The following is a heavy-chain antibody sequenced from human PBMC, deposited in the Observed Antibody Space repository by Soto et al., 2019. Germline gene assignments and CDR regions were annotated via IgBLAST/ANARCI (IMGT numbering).Heavy chain of an antibody. J-gene: IGHJ2*01. Sequence: PSETLSLTCNVSHGSISGYFWSWIRQSPGKGPEWLGYIYHSGSTNYNPSLTSRDTISVETSKNQFSLKMTSVTAADTAVYYCARSHGGAYWYFERWGRGTLVTPSS. CDR1: HGSISGYF. D-gene: IGHD2-21*01. V-gene: IGHV4-59*01. CDR3: ARSHGGAYWYFER. CDR2: IYHSGST.